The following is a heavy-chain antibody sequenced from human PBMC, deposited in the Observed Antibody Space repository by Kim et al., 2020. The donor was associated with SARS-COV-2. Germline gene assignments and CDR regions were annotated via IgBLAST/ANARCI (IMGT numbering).Heavy chain of an antibody. J-gene: IGHJ3*01. V-gene: IGHV3-11*05. Sequence: GGSLRLSCAASGFPFSDYYINWVRQAPGKGLEWVSYISSSGNYTNYADSVKGRFTISRDNAENSLYLQMNSLRAEDTAVYYCARERFVGEAFDLWGQGTMVTVSS. CDR1: GFPFSDYY. CDR2: ISSSGNYT. CDR3: ARERFVGEAFDL. D-gene: IGHD3-16*01.